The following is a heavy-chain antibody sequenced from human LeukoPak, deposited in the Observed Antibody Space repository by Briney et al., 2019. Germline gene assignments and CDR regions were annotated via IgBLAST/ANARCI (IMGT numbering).Heavy chain of an antibody. CDR1: GLTFSGYP. J-gene: IGHJ4*02. CDR3: ARPLMGGGNSPFDS. V-gene: IGHV3-21*04. CDR2: ISGSGDGT. D-gene: IGHD4-23*01. Sequence: PGGSLRLSCAASGLTFSGYPMTWVRQAPGKGLEWVSGISGSGDGTYYADSVKGRFTISRDNADNSLYLHMNSLRAEDTAVYYCARPLMGGGNSPFDSWGQGTLVTVSS.